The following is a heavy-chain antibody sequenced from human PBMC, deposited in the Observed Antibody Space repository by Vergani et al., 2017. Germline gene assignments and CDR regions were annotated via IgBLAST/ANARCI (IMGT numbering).Heavy chain of an antibody. CDR3: DTIRGCDG. CDR1: GFTFSSYA. Sequence: EVQLLESGGGLVQPGGSLRLSCAASGFTFSSYAMSWVRQAPGKGLEWVSAISGSGGSPYYADSVKGRFTISRDNSKNTLYLQMNSLRAEYTAVYYCDTIRGCDGGGQGTTVTFSS. J-gene: IGHJ6*02. D-gene: IGHD2-2*01. CDR2: ISGSGGSP. V-gene: IGHV3-23*01.